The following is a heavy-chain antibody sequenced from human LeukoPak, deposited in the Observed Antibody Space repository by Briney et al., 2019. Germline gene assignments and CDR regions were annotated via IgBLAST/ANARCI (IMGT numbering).Heavy chain of an antibody. CDR1: GDSVSSNSVT. V-gene: IGHV6-1*01. CDR2: TYYRSKWYN. J-gene: IGHJ3*02. CDR3: AMEFNAFDI. Sequence: SQTLSLTCAISGDSVSSNSVTWNWIRQSPSRGLEWLGRTYYRSKWYNDYGVSVKSRIIINPDTSKNQFSLQLNSVTPEDTAVYYCAMEFNAFDIWGQGTMVTDSS. D-gene: IGHD3-10*01.